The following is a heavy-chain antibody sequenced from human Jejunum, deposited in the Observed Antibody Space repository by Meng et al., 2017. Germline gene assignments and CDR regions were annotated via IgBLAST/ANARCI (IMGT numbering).Heavy chain of an antibody. J-gene: IGHJ5*02. CDR3: ARLFQFTDFWSGRPSQRKQNYFDP. CDR1: CGSMSGSY. D-gene: IGHD3-3*01. CDR2: IYYSGST. V-gene: IGHV4-59*12. Sequence: NPSGTPSIPCTVACGSMSGSYGIWIRQPPWKGLEWIGYIYYSGSTNYNPSLKSRVTISVDTSKNQFSLKLSSLTAADTAVYYCARLFQFTDFWSGRPSQRKQNYFDPWGQGTLVTGSS.